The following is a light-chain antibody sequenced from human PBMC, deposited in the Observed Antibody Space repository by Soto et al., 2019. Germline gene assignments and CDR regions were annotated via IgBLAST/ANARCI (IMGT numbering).Light chain of an antibody. CDR2: DVS. CDR1: SSDFNTYNS. CDR3: SSYTSSNSYV. Sequence: QSVLTQPASVSGSPGQSIPISCTGTSSDFNTYNSVSWYQQYPGKAPQLMIHDVSNRPSGVSSRFSGSNSGNTASLTISGLQAEDEADYYCSSYTSSNSYVFGSGTKVTVL. V-gene: IGLV2-14*01. J-gene: IGLJ1*01.